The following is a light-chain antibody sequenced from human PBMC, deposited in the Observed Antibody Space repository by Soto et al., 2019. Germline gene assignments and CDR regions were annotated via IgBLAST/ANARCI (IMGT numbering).Light chain of an antibody. J-gene: IGLJ2*01. CDR3: SSFADGFNVV. V-gene: IGLV2-8*01. CDR2: EVF. CDR1: SSDVGNYNY. Sequence: QSALTQPPSASASPGHSVTISCTGTSSDVGNYNYVSWYQQHPDEAPKLLIYEVFKRPSEIPARFSASKSGNTASLIVSGLQPEDEAEYFCSSFADGFNVVFGGGTKLTVL.